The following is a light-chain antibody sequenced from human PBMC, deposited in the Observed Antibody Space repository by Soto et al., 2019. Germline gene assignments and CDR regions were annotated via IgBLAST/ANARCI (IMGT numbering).Light chain of an antibody. CDR1: SSNIGAPYD. CDR3: QSYDMSLNNYV. V-gene: IGLV1-40*01. CDR2: GGN. J-gene: IGLJ1*01. Sequence: QSVLTQPPSVSGAPGQTVTISCTGSSSNIGAPYDVHWYQHLPGTAPTLLIYGGNNRPSGVPDRFSGSRAGSSASLDITGLQAEDEAAYFCQSYDMSLNNYVFGTGTKVTVL.